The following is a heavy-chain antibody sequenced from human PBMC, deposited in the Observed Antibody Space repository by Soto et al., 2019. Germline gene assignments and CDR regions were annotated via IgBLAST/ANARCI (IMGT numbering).Heavy chain of an antibody. Sequence: PSETLSLTCTVSGGSISTSNYNWGWIRQSPGKGLEWIGTFYYGGNTYYNPSLQSRVTISADTSKNQFSLKVYSVTAADTAMFYCARSVGSRGFDSSDYVYRGQGILVTVSS. CDR2: FYYGGNT. CDR1: GGSISTSNYN. CDR3: ARSVGSRGFDSSDYVY. J-gene: IGHJ4*02. D-gene: IGHD3-22*01. V-gene: IGHV4-39*01.